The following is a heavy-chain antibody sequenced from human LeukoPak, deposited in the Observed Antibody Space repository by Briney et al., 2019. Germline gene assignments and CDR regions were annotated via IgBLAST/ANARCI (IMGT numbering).Heavy chain of an antibody. CDR1: GFTFKNYA. CDR2: IKQDGSET. V-gene: IGHV3-7*05. J-gene: IGHJ4*02. D-gene: IGHD6-19*01. Sequence: SGGSLRLSCAVSGFTFKNYAMSWVRQAPGKGLEWVANIKQDGSETYHVDSVQGRFTISRDNTKNSLYLQMNSLRAEDTAVYYCARLGGWYFDYWGQGTLVTVSS. CDR3: ARLGGWYFDY.